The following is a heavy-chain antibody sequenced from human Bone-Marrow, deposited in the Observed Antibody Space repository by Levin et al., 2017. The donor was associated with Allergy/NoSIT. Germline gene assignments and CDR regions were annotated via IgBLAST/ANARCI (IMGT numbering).Heavy chain of an antibody. CDR3: ARGVTRSAASLDY. V-gene: IGHV4-30-2*01. J-gene: IGHJ4*02. CDR2: IYGSGST. Sequence: LRLSCAVSGGSISSGDYSWNWIRQPPGKGLEWIGYIYGSGSTFYSPSLNSRVTMSVDRSNNQFSLKLNSVTAADTAVYYCARGVTRSAASLDYWGQGALVTVSS. D-gene: IGHD4-11*01. CDR1: GGSISSGDYS.